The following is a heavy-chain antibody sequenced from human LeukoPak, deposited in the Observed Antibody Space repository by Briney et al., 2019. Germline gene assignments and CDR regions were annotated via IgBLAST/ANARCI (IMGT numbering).Heavy chain of an antibody. CDR3: ARLGSPPGSDYYHFDY. D-gene: IGHD3-22*01. CDR2: IYSGGRP. J-gene: IGHJ4*02. Sequence: PGGSLRLSCAASGFNVSSNYMTWVRQAPGKGLEWVSVIYSGGRPYYADSVKGRFTISRDNSKNTLYLQMNSLRVEDTAVYYCARLGSPPGSDYYHFDYWGQGTLVTVSS. CDR1: GFNVSSNY. V-gene: IGHV3-66*04.